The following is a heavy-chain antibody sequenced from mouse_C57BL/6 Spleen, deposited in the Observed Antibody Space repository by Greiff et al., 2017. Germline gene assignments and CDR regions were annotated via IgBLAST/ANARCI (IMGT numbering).Heavy chain of an antibody. CDR3: ARKGDDYDGDYYAMDY. V-gene: IGHV1-52*01. CDR1: GYTFTSYW. Sequence: QVQLQQPGAELVRPGSSVKLSCKASGYTFTSYWMHWVKQRPIQGLEWIGNIDPSDSGTHYNQKFKDKATLTVDKSSSTAYMQLSSLTSEDSAVYYCARKGDDYDGDYYAMDYWGQGTSVTVSS. J-gene: IGHJ4*01. CDR2: IDPSDSGT. D-gene: IGHD2-4*01.